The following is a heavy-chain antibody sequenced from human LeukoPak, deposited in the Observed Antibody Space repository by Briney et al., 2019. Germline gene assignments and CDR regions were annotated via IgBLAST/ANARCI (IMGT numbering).Heavy chain of an antibody. V-gene: IGHV4-59*08. D-gene: IGHD1-26*01. CDR3: ARHLGATPFDY. J-gene: IGHJ4*02. CDR2: ISYSGST. Sequence: PSETLSLTCTVSGGSISSYYWSWIRQPPGKGLEWIGYISYSGSTNYNPSLKSRATISVDTSKNQFSLKLSSVTAADTAVYYCARHLGATPFDYWGQGTLVTVSS. CDR1: GGSISSYY.